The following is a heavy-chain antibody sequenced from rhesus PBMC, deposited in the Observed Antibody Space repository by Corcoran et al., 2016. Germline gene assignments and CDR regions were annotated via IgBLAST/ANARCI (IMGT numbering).Heavy chain of an antibody. CDR3: TRYLRSNFYFDY. V-gene: IGHV2-1*01. Sequence: QVTLKESGPALVKPTQTLPLTCILSGFSLNTTGMGVGWIRQPPGKTLEWLAHIYWDDDKRLSTSLKSRLTISKDTSKNQVVLTMTNMDPVDTATYYCTRYLRSNFYFDYWGQGVLVTVSS. CDR2: IYWDDDK. J-gene: IGHJ4*01. D-gene: IGHD2-15*01. CDR1: GFSLNTTGMG.